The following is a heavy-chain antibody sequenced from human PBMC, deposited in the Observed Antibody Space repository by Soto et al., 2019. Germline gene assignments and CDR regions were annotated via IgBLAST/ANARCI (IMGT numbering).Heavy chain of an antibody. Sequence: GGSLRLSCVASGFTFDTYGIHWVRQAPGKGLQWVALISYEGSNTYYADSVRGRFTISRDNSKDALYLQMNTLRPEDTGVYYCARVTPGNNLYYFSGLDFWGQGTSVTVSS. D-gene: IGHD1-1*01. CDR1: GFTFDTYG. J-gene: IGHJ6*02. CDR2: ISYEGSNT. CDR3: ARVTPGNNLYYFSGLDF. V-gene: IGHV3-30-3*01.